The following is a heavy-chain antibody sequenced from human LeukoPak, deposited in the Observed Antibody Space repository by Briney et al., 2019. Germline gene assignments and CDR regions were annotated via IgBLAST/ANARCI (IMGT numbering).Heavy chain of an antibody. CDR3: AARGGGQYYDFYDY. D-gene: IGHD3-3*01. V-gene: IGHV4-39*07. CDR2: IYYSGST. CDR1: GGSISSSSYY. Sequence: PSETLSLTCTVSGGSISSSSYYWGWIRQPPGKGLEWIGSIYYSGSTYYNPSLKSRVTISVDTSKNQFSLKLSSVTAADTAVYYCAARGGGQYYDFYDYWGQGTLVTVSS. J-gene: IGHJ4*02.